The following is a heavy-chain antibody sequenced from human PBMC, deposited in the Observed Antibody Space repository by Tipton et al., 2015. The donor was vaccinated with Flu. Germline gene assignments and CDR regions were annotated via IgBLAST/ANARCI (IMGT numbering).Heavy chain of an antibody. CDR3: AGVSGYRSSRLNFGS. D-gene: IGHD6-13*01. J-gene: IGHJ4*02. CDR1: GGSISSYF. Sequence: TLSLTCTVSGGSISSYFLTWIRQPPGKGLEWIGYIYYSGSTNYNPSLKSRVTISVDTSKNQFSLKLSSATAADTAVYYCAGVSGYRSSRLNFGSWGQGTLVTVPS. V-gene: IGHV4-59*01. CDR2: IYYSGST.